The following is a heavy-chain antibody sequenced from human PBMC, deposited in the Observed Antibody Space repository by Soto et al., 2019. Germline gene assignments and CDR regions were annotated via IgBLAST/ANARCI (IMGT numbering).Heavy chain of an antibody. CDR1: GFTFSTYA. CDR2: LSGNSGTT. J-gene: IGHJ4*02. Sequence: EVQLLESGGGLVQPGGSLRLSCAASGFTFSTYAMTWVRQAPGKGLAWVSALSGNSGTTYSADSVKGRFTISRDNSRNTLYLQMSSLRAEDTALYYCAKGSKFTIFSPNDYWGQGTLVTVSS. V-gene: IGHV3-23*01. CDR3: AKGSKFTIFSPNDY. D-gene: IGHD3-3*01.